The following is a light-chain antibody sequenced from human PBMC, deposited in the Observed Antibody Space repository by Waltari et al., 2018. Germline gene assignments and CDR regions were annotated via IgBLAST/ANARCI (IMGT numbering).Light chain of an antibody. CDR3: QQYYSTPT. V-gene: IGKV4-1*01. CDR1: QSVLYSSNNQNY. Sequence: DIVMTQYPDSLAVSLGERATINCKSSQSVLYSSNNQNYLAWYKQKPGQPPKLLIYWAPTRESGVPDRFSGSGSETDFILTVSSLQAEDVAVYYCQQYYSTPTFGQGTKLEIK. J-gene: IGKJ2*01. CDR2: WAP.